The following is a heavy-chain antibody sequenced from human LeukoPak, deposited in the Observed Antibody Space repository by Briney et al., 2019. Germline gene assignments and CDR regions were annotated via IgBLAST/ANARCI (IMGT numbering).Heavy chain of an antibody. V-gene: IGHV4-59*08. D-gene: IGHD1-26*01. CDR1: GGSITSYF. CDR3: ARALNPYSWSVKWFDP. Sequence: PSETLSLTCTVSGGSITSYFWSWIRQPPGMGLEWIGHIYYSGSTNSNPSLKSRVTISIDTSENQFSPKLSSVTAADTAVYYCARALNPYSWSVKWFDPWGEGTLVTVSS. J-gene: IGHJ5*02. CDR2: IYYSGST.